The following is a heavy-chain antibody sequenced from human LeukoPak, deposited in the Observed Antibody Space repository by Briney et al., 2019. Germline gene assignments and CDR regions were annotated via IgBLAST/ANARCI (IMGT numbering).Heavy chain of an antibody. CDR3: AKGLRTYCSSTSCPWDY. CDR1: GFTFSSYA. J-gene: IGHJ4*02. CDR2: IGGSGGST. D-gene: IGHD2-2*01. V-gene: IGHV3-23*01. Sequence: GGSLRLSCAASGFTFSSYAMSWVRQAPGKGLELVSAIGGSGGSTYYADSVKGRFTISRDNSKNTLYLQMNSLRAEDTAVYYCAKGLRTYCSSTSCPWDYWGQGTLVTVSS.